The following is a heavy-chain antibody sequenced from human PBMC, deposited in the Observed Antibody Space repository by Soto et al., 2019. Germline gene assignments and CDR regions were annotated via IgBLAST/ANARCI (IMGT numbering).Heavy chain of an antibody. V-gene: IGHV3-74*01. CDR1: GFTLSSYW. D-gene: IGHD5-12*01. J-gene: IGHJ4*02. CDR3: ARSRDGYNFVGDF. Sequence: EVQLVESGGGLVQPGGSLRLSCAASGFTLSSYWMHWVRQAPGKGLVWVSRINIDGSSTSYADSVKGRFTISRDNAKNTLYLQVNSLRAEDTAVYYCARSRDGYNFVGDFWGQGTLVTVSS. CDR2: INIDGSST.